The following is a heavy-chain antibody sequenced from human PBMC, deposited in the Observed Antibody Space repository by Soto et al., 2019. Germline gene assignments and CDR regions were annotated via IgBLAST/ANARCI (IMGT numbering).Heavy chain of an antibody. CDR2: ISYDGSNK. CDR1: GFTFSSYA. J-gene: IGHJ6*02. D-gene: IGHD1-1*01. V-gene: IGHV3-30-3*01. CDR3: ARERVLGTRYYYYYGMDV. Sequence: QVQLVESGGGVVQPGRSLRLSCAASGFTFSSYAMHWVRQAPGKGLEWVAVISYDGSNKYYADSVKGRFTISRDNSKNTLYLQMNSLRAEDTAVYDCARERVLGTRYYYYYGMDVWGQGTTVTVSS.